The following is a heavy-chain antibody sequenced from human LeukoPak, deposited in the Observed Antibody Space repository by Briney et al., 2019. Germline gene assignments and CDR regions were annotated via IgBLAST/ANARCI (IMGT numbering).Heavy chain of an antibody. Sequence: GGSLRLSCAASGFTFSSYWMSWVRQAPGKGLEWVANIKQDGSEKYYVDSVKGRFTISRDNSKNTLYLQMNSLRADDTAIYYCATTLFALYYFDYWGRGTLVTISS. CDR2: IKQDGSEK. CDR3: ATTLFALYYFDY. D-gene: IGHD3-3*01. CDR1: GFTFSSYW. J-gene: IGHJ4*02. V-gene: IGHV3-7*03.